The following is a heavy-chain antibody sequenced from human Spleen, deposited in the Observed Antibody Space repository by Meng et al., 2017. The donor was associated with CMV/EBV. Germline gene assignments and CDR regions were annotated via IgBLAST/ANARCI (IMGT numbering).Heavy chain of an antibody. J-gene: IGHJ4*02. CDR3: ARALGAYYFDY. CDR1: GYSISSGYY. D-gene: IGHD1-26*01. Sequence: SETLSLTCTVSGYSISSGYYWGWIRQPPGEGLEWIGSIYHSGSTYYNPSLKSRVTISLDTSKNQFSLKLSSVTAADTVVYYCARALGAYYFDYWGQGTLVTVS. CDR2: IYHSGST. V-gene: IGHV4-38-2*02.